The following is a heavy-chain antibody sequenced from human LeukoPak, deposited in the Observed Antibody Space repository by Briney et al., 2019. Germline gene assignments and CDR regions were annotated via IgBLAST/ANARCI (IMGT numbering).Heavy chain of an antibody. CDR2: IYYSGST. J-gene: IGHJ4*02. CDR1: GGSISSYY. Sequence: QPSETLSLTCTVSGGSISSYYWSWIRQPPGKGLGWIRYIYYSGSTNYNPSLKSRVTISVDTSKNQFSLKLSSVTAADTAVYYCARGAYDFWSGYYGEGVYYFDYWGQGTLVTVSS. D-gene: IGHD3-3*01. CDR3: ARGAYDFWSGYYGEGVYYFDY. V-gene: IGHV4-59*01.